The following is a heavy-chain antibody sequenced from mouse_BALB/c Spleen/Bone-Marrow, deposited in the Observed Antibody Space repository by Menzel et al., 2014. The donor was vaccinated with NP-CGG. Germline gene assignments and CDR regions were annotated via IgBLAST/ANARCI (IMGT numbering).Heavy chain of an antibody. Sequence: EVQLQQSGAEIVKPGASVKSSCTTSGFNIEDSYIYWMKQRPEQGLEWIGRIDPANGNTKYDPKFQGKATITVDTSSATAYLQLSSLTSEDTAVYYCARNYGSSLDYLGQGTTLTVSS. J-gene: IGHJ2*01. V-gene: IGHV14-3*02. CDR3: ARNYGSSLDY. CDR1: GFNIEDSY. D-gene: IGHD1-1*01. CDR2: IDPANGNT.